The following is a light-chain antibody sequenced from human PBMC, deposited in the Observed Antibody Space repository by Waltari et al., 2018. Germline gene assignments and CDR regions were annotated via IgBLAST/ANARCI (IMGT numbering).Light chain of an antibody. CDR2: EVA. V-gene: IGLV2-8*01. J-gene: IGLJ2*01. CDR1: SSDVGSFES. CDR3: SSTAVGNNFV. Sequence: QSALTQPPSASGSPGQSVTISCTGSSSDVGSFESVSWYQHHPGKAPQPMVYEVAKRPPGDPEPDHFSGTKSGNTAFLTVSRRKPEDEGDDYGSSTAVGNNFVVGGGTKLTGL.